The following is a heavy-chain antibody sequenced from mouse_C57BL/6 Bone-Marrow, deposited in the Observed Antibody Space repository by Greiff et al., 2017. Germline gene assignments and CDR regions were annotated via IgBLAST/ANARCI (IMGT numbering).Heavy chain of an antibody. CDR1: GYTFTSYW. J-gene: IGHJ3*01. D-gene: IGHD1-1*01. V-gene: IGHV1-59*01. Sequence: LQLQQPGAELVRPGTSVKLSCKASGYTFTSYWMPWVKQRPGQGLEWIGVIDPSDSYTNYNQKFKGKAKLTVDTSSSTAYMQLSSLTSGDTAVYYCTNSVITSIAYWGQGTLVTVSA. CDR2: IDPSDSYT. CDR3: TNSVITSIAY.